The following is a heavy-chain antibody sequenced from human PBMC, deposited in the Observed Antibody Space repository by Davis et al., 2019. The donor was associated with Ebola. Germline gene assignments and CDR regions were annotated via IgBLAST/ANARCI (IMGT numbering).Heavy chain of an antibody. Sequence: ASVKVSCKVSGYTLTELSMHWVRQAPGKGLEWMGGFDPEDGETIYAQKFQGRVTMTEDTSTDTAYMELSSLRSEDTAVYYYASNQYCTNGVCYTRAYGMDVWGKGTTVTVSS. CDR3: ASNQYCTNGVCYTRAYGMDV. J-gene: IGHJ6*04. CDR1: GYTLTELS. D-gene: IGHD2-8*01. CDR2: FDPEDGET. V-gene: IGHV1-24*01.